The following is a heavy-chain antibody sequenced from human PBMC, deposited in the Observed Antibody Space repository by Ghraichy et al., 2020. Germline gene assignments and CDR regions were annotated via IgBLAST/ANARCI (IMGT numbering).Heavy chain of an antibody. CDR1: GYTFTSYG. V-gene: IGHV1-18*01. CDR3: ARDHTLTAMAPIDY. D-gene: IGHD5-18*01. CDR2: ISAYNGNT. Sequence: ASVKVSCKASGYTFTSYGISWVRQAPGQGLEWMGWISAYNGNTNYAQKLQGRVTMTTDTSTSTAYMELRSLRSDDTAVYYCARDHTLTAMAPIDYWGQGTLVTVSS. J-gene: IGHJ4*02.